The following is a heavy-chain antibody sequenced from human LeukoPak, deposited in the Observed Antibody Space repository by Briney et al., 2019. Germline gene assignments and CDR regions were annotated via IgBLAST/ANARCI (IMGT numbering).Heavy chain of an antibody. CDR2: INWDGDSL. J-gene: IGHJ6*03. CDR1: GFIFDDYG. V-gene: IGHV3-20*04. CDR3: ARVGKYCSSTSCYTRYYYYMDV. D-gene: IGHD2-2*02. Sequence: PPGGSLRLSCVASGFIFDDYGLSSVRHVPGRGLEWVAGINWDGDSLGHGASVEGRFTSSRDHGKKCMYLQMNSLRAEDTAVYYCARVGKYCSSTSCYTRYYYYMDVWGKGTAVTVSS.